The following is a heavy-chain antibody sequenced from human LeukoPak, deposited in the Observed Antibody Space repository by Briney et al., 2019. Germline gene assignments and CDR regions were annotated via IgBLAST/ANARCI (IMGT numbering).Heavy chain of an antibody. CDR3: ARVDSGSYGGY. V-gene: IGHV1-2*02. CDR1: GYTFTGYW. D-gene: IGHD1-26*01. Sequence: ASVKVSCKASGYTFTGYWMHWVRQAPGQGLEWMGWINPNSGDTDYAQKFQGRVTMTRDTSISTAYMELSSLRSDDTAVYYCARVDSGSYGGYWGQGTLVTVSS. CDR2: INPNSGDT. J-gene: IGHJ4*02.